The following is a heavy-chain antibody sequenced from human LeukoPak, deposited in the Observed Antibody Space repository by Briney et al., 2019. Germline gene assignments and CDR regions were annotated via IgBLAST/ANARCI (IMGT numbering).Heavy chain of an antibody. CDR1: GYTFSDYY. Sequence: GASVKVSCKASGYTFSDYYIHWVRQAPGQGFEWMGWINPNSGGTNYAQKFQGRVTMTRDTSISTAYMELSRLRSDDTAVYYCARGSMLGSYYSVVRRSRYFDYWGQGTLVTVSS. D-gene: IGHD1-26*01. J-gene: IGHJ4*02. CDR2: INPNSGGT. V-gene: IGHV1-2*02. CDR3: ARGSMLGSYYSVVRRSRYFDY.